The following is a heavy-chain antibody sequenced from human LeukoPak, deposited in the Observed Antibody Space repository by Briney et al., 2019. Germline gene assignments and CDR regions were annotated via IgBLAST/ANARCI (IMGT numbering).Heavy chain of an antibody. Sequence: QSGGSLRLSCAASGFIFSSYWMSWVRQAPGKGLEWVASIKEDGTETYYVDSVKGRFTISRDNAKNSLYLQMNSLRAEDTAVYYCAKDGHWYFDLWGRGTLVTVSS. J-gene: IGHJ2*01. V-gene: IGHV3-7*03. D-gene: IGHD3/OR15-3a*01. CDR1: GFIFSSYW. CDR3: AKDGHWYFDL. CDR2: IKEDGTET.